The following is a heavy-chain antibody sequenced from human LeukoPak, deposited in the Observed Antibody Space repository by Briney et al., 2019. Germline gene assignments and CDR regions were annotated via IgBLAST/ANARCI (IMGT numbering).Heavy chain of an antibody. V-gene: IGHV1-69*05. Sequence: GASVKVSCKASGGTFSSYAISWVRQAPGQGLEWMGGIIPIFGTANYAQKFQGRVTITTDESTSTAYMELSSLRSEDTAVYYCARDLILHPHCSSTSCSDAFDIWGQGTMVTVSS. CDR2: IIPIFGTA. CDR3: ARDLILHPHCSSTSCSDAFDI. D-gene: IGHD2-2*01. J-gene: IGHJ3*02. CDR1: GGTFSSYA.